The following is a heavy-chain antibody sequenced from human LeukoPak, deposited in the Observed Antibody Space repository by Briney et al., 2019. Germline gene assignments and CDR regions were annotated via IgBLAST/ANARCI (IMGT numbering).Heavy chain of an antibody. D-gene: IGHD3-22*01. Sequence: GGSLRLSCAASRFTFSSYGMHWVRQAPGKGLEWVAFIRFDGSYNYYADSVKGRFTISRDNSKNTLYLQMNSLRAEDTAVYYCARASRRYYDDSPPDYWGRGTLVTVSS. CDR3: ARASRRYYDDSPPDY. CDR1: RFTFSSYG. CDR2: IRFDGSYN. J-gene: IGHJ4*02. V-gene: IGHV3-30*02.